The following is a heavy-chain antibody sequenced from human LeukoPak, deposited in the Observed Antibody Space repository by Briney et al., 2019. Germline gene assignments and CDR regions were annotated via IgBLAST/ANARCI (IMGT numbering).Heavy chain of an antibody. CDR2: MNPNSGHT. D-gene: IGHD1-26*01. CDR1: GYTLTNYD. V-gene: IGHV1-8*01. CDR3: VRVQSGSYAGYGMDV. J-gene: IGHJ6*02. Sequence: ASVKVSCQASGYTLTNYDINWVRQATGQGLEWMGWMNPNSGHTGYTQKFQGRVSMTRDTSISTAYMELSSLRSEDAAVYYCVRVQSGSYAGYGMDVWGRGTTVTVSS.